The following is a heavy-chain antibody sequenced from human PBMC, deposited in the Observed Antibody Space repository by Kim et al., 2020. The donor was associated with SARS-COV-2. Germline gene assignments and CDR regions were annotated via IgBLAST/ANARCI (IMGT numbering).Heavy chain of an antibody. CDR3: AKDGVTFGSSWTRFDAFDI. CDR1: GFTFSSYA. D-gene: IGHD6-13*01. V-gene: IGHV3-23*01. J-gene: IGHJ3*02. CDR2: ISGSGGST. Sequence: GGSLRLSCAASGFTFSSYAMSWVRQAPGKGLEWVSAISGSGGSTYYADSVKGRFTISRDNSKNTLYLQMNSLRAEDTAVYYCAKDGVTFGSSWTRFDAFDIWGQGTMVTSSS.